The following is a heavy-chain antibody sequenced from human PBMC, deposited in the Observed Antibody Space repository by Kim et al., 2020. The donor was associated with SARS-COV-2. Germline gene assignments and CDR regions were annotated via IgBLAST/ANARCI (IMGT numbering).Heavy chain of an antibody. Sequence: SVKVSCKASGGTFSSYAISWVRQAPGQGLEWMGGIIPIFGTANYAQKFQGRVTITADESTSTAYMELSSLRSEDTAVYYCARDTLGYYDPYYFDYWGQGTLVTVSS. CDR3: ARDTLGYYDPYYFDY. V-gene: IGHV1-69*13. D-gene: IGHD3-22*01. CDR2: IIPIFGTA. J-gene: IGHJ4*02. CDR1: GGTFSSYA.